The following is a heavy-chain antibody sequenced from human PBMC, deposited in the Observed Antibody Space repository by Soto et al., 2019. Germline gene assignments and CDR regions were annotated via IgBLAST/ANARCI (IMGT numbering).Heavy chain of an antibody. D-gene: IGHD1-1*01. J-gene: IGHJ4*02. Sequence: EVRLVESGGDLVEPGGSLRLSCAASGFTFNNAWMSWVRQAPGKGLEWVGRIKSRTDGGTADYAAPVKGRFTISRDDSKNTLFLQMNRLKTEDTAMYYCTTNRYNWGQGTLVTVSS. V-gene: IGHV3-15*01. CDR1: GFTFNNAW. CDR3: TTNRYN. CDR2: IKSRTDGGTA.